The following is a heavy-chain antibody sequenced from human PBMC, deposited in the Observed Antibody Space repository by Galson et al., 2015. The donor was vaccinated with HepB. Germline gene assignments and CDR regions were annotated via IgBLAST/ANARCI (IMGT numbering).Heavy chain of an antibody. J-gene: IGHJ4*02. CDR2: ISAYSGNT. CDR3: ARVESYYYGSGTRAYFDS. CDR1: GLLLSNNYG. Sequence: SVKVSCKASGLLLSNNYGFSWVRQAPGQGLEWMGWISAYSGNTNFAQNLQGRITMTTDTSTATVYMELRGLTADDSGIYFRARVESYYYGSGTRAYFDSWGQGTLITVSS. D-gene: IGHD3-10*01. V-gene: IGHV1-18*01.